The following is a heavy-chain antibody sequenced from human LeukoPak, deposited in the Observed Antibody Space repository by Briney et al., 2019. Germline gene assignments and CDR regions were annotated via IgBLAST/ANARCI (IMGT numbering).Heavy chain of an antibody. CDR3: ARGYDSSGPARFGVVDY. J-gene: IGHJ4*02. CDR2: MYYSGSA. CDR1: GGSLSSYY. Sequence: SETLSLTCTVSGGSLSSYYRSWIRQPPGKGLDWIGYMYYSGSANYNPSLKSRVTISVDTSKNQFSLKMSSVTAADTAVYYCARGYDSSGPARFGVVDYWGQGTLVTVSS. V-gene: IGHV4-59*01. D-gene: IGHD3-22*01.